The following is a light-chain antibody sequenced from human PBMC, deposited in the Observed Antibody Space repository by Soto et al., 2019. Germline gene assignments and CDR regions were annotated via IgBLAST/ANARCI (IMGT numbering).Light chain of an antibody. V-gene: IGKV1-33*01. CDR1: QDISNY. Sequence: DIPMSQSPSSLSASVGDRVTITCQASQDISNYLNWYQHKPGKAPKLLIFRASNLETGVPSRFSGGGSETQFTFTISSLQPEDIATYYCQQYDNLPSYTFGPGTKLEIK. CDR2: RAS. CDR3: QQYDNLPSYT. J-gene: IGKJ2*01.